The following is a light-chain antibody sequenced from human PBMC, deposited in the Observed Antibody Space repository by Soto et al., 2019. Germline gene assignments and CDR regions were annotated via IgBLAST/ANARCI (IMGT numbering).Light chain of an antibody. V-gene: IGKV1-39*01. Sequence: DIQMTQSPSSLSASIGDRATITFRTSQDISNSLAWYQQKPGKAPKLLIYAASSLQSGVPSRFSGSGSGTDFTLTVSSLQPEDFATYYCQQSFNSPPITFGQGTRLEIK. J-gene: IGKJ5*01. CDR2: AAS. CDR1: QDISNS. CDR3: QQSFNSPPIT.